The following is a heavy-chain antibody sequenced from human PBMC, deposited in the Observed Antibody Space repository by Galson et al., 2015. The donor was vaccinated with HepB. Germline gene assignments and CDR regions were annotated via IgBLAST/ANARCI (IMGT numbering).Heavy chain of an antibody. CDR3: ARSNGAEDY. CDR2: INNDGSST. V-gene: IGHV3-74*01. Sequence: LRLSCAATGFTFSAYWMYWVRQPPGKGLVWVSQINNDGSSTTYADSVKGRFTISRDNAKSTLYLQMNSLRAEDTAIYYCARSNGAEDYWGQGTLVTVSS. D-gene: IGHD4-17*01. J-gene: IGHJ4*02. CDR1: GFTFSAYW.